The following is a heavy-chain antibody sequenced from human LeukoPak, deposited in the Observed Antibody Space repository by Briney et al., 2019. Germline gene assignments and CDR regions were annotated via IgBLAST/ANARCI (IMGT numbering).Heavy chain of an antibody. Sequence: PGGSLRLSCAASGFTVSSNYMSWVRQAPGKGLEWVSAISGSGGSTYYADSVKGRFTISRDNFKNTLYLQMNSLRAEDTAVYYCAKDNAIFGVTKWFDPWGQGTLVTVSS. D-gene: IGHD3-3*01. CDR1: GFTVSSNY. V-gene: IGHV3-23*01. CDR2: ISGSGGST. CDR3: AKDNAIFGVTKWFDP. J-gene: IGHJ5*02.